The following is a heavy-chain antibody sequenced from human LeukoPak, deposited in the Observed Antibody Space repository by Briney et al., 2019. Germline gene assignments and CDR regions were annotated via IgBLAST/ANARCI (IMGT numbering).Heavy chain of an antibody. CDR1: GYSFTNYW. V-gene: IGHV5-51*01. Sequence: HGESLNISCKASGYSFTNYWIGWVRQMPGKGLEWMGIIYPGDSDTRYSPSFQGQVTISADKSISTAYLQWSSLKDSDTAMYYCARLGDSSGHRHAFDIWGQGTMVTVSS. CDR2: IYPGDSDT. D-gene: IGHD3-22*01. J-gene: IGHJ3*02. CDR3: ARLGDSSGHRHAFDI.